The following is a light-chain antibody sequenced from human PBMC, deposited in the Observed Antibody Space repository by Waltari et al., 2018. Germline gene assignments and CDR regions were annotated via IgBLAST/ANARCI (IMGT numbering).Light chain of an antibody. CDR3: MQALQTPPT. J-gene: IGKJ2*01. V-gene: IGKV2-28*01. CDR2: SGS. CDR1: QSLLHSNGYNY. Sequence: DIVMTQSPLSLPVTPGEPASISCRSSQSLLHSNGYNYLDWYLQKPGQSPHLLIYSGSNRASGVRDRCSGSGSGTDFTLKISRVEAEDVGVYYCMQALQTPPTFGQGTKLEI.